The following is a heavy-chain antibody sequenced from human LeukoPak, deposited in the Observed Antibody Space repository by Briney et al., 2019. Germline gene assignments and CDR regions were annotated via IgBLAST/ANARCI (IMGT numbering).Heavy chain of an antibody. J-gene: IGHJ6*02. V-gene: IGHV1-46*01. CDR1: GYTFTSYY. Sequence: ASVKVSCKASGYTFTSYYMHWVRQAPGQGLEWMGIINPSGGSTSYAQKFQGRVTMTRDTSTSTVYMELSSLRSEDTAVYYCARDSLLRYYYYGMDVWGQGTTVTVSS. CDR2: INPSGGST. CDR3: ARDSLLRYYYYGMDV.